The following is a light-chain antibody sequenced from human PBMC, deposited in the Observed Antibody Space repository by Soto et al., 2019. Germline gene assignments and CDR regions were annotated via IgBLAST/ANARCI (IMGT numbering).Light chain of an antibody. CDR3: QQYGNSPQT. J-gene: IGKJ1*01. V-gene: IGKV3-20*01. Sequence: IVMTHSPATLSVSLGEIATLSFRAIQSISSNLAWYQQKPGRAPRLLIYGASSRATGIPNRFSGSGSGTDFTLTISRLEPEDFAVYYCQQYGNSPQTFGQGTKVDI. CDR1: QSISSN. CDR2: GAS.